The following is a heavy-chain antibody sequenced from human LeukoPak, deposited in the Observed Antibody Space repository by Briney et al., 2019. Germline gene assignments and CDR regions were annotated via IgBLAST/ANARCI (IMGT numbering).Heavy chain of an antibody. CDR3: TRMGGNSNEDY. V-gene: IGHV1-18*04. Sequence: GASVKVSCKASGYTFTDYYMHWVRQAPGQGLEWMGWISAYNGNTNYAQKLQGRVTMTTDTSTSTAYMELRSLRSDDTAVYYCTRMGGNSNEDYWGQGTLVTVSS. J-gene: IGHJ4*02. CDR2: ISAYNGNT. CDR1: GYTFTDYY. D-gene: IGHD4-23*01.